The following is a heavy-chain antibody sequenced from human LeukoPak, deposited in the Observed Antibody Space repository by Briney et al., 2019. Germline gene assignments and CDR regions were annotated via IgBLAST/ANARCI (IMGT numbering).Heavy chain of an antibody. Sequence: PGGSLRLSCAASGFTFSSSAMSWVRQAPGKGLEWVSAISGSSSSGRTFYADSVKGRITISRDNSKNTLYLQMNSLRAEDTAIYYCAKMRWELNYFDYWGQGTLVTVSS. D-gene: IGHD4-23*01. V-gene: IGHV3-23*01. CDR2: ISGSSSSGRT. CDR1: GFTFSSSA. CDR3: AKMRWELNYFDY. J-gene: IGHJ4*02.